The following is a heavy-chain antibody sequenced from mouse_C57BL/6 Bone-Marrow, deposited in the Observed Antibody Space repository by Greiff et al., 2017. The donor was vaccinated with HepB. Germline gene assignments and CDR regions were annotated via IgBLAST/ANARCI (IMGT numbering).Heavy chain of an antibody. Sequence: QVQLQQPGAELVRPGSSVKLSCKASGYTFTSYWMHWVKQRPIQGLEWIGNIDPSDSETHYNQKFKDKATLTVDKSSSTAYMQLSSLTSEDSEVYYCARGSTAWFAYWGQGTLVTVSA. CDR1: GYTFTSYW. J-gene: IGHJ3*01. V-gene: IGHV1-52*01. CDR3: ARGSTAWFAY. D-gene: IGHD1-1*01. CDR2: IDPSDSET.